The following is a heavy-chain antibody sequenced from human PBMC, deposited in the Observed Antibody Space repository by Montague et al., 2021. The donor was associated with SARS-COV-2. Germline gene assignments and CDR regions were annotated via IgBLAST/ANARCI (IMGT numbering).Heavy chain of an antibody. CDR3: TSGREGNYNVMDV. J-gene: IGHJ6*02. D-gene: IGHD1-1*01. Sequence: CPISGDSVSSNSATWNWVRQSPSRGLEWLGRTYYRSKWYNDYAVSVRGRVTINPDTSKNQLSLQLNFVTPEDTAIYYCTSGREGNYNVMDVWGQGTTVTVSS. CDR1: GDSVSSNSAT. V-gene: IGHV6-1*01. CDR2: TYYRSKWYN.